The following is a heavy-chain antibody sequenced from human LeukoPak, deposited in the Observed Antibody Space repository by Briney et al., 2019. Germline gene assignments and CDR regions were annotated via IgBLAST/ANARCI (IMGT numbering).Heavy chain of an antibody. Sequence: GGSVRLSCVASGFTFDDYGMSWVRQAPGKGPEWVSGINWNGGSTGYADSVKGRFTISRDNAKNTLYLQMNSLRAEDTAVYYCVFGYYYDSGSQYNWFDTWGQGTLVTVSS. CDR3: VFGYYYDSGSQYNWFDT. V-gene: IGHV3-20*04. D-gene: IGHD3-10*01. CDR2: INWNGGST. CDR1: GFTFDDYG. J-gene: IGHJ5*02.